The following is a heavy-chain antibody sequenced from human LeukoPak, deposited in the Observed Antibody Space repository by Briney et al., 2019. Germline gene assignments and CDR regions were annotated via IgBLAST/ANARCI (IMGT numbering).Heavy chain of an antibody. J-gene: IGHJ4*02. CDR2: ISSSSSTI. D-gene: IGHD1-26*01. Sequence: GGSLRLSCAASGFTSSSYSMNRVRQAPGKGLEWVSYISSSSSTIYYADSVKGRFTISRDNAKNSLYLQMNSLRAEDTAVYYCARIIGISGTYPTDYWGQGTLVTVSS. V-gene: IGHV3-48*01. CDR1: GFTSSSYS. CDR3: ARIIGISGTYPTDY.